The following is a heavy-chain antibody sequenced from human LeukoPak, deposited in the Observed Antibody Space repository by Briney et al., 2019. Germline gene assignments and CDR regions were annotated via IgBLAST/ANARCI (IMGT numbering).Heavy chain of an antibody. Sequence: GGSLRLSCAASGFTFSSSAMSWVRQVPGKGLEWVAVVSYDGSNIYYADSVKGRFTISRDNSKNTLYLQVNSLRAEDTAVYYCARSNTEYTSSSTGFYDPWGQGTLVTASS. CDR3: ARSNTEYTSSSTGFYDP. V-gene: IGHV3-30-3*01. CDR1: GFTFSSSA. J-gene: IGHJ5*02. CDR2: VSYDGSNI. D-gene: IGHD6-6*01.